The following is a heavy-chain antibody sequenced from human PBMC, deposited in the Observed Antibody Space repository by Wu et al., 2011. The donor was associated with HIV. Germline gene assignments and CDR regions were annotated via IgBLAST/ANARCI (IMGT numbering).Heavy chain of an antibody. CDR1: GYTFTSYY. Sequence: QVQLVQSGAEVKKPGASVKVSCKASGYTFTSYYMHWVRQAPGQGLEWMGWMNPNSGNTGYAQKFQGRVTMTRNTSISTAYMELSSLRSEDTAVYYCARVPSWPAAIDFYYMDVWGKGTTVTVSS. CDR2: MNPNSGNT. CDR3: ARVPSWPAAIDFYYMDV. J-gene: IGHJ6*03. V-gene: IGHV1-8*01. D-gene: IGHD2-2*01.